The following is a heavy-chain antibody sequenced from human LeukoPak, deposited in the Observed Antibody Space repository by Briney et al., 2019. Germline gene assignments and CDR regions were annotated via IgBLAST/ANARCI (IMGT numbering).Heavy chain of an antibody. J-gene: IGHJ5*02. Sequence: SETLSLTCTVSGGSISSYYWSWIRQPPGKGLEWIGYIYYSGGTNYNPSPKSRVTISVDTSKNQFSLKLSSVTAADTAVYYCARGENSGYDFVDWFDPWGQGTLVTVSS. CDR2: IYYSGGT. CDR3: ARGENSGYDFVDWFDP. CDR1: GGSISSYY. V-gene: IGHV4-59*01. D-gene: IGHD5-12*01.